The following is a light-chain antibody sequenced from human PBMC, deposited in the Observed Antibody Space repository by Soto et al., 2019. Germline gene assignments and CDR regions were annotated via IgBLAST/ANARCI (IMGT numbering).Light chain of an antibody. V-gene: IGLV2-14*01. CDR1: NSDVGGYDY. CDR2: AVN. J-gene: IGLJ3*02. CDR3: SSYTTITTLAV. Sequence: QSALTQPASVSGSPGQSITISCSGTNSDVGGYDYVSWYQQHPGKAPKLMIYAVNNRPSGVSDRFSGYKSGNTASLTISGLQAEDEGDYYCSSYTTITTLAVFGGGTKLPVL.